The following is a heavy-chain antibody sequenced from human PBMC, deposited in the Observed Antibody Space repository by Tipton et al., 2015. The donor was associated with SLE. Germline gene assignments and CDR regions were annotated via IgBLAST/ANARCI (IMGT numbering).Heavy chain of an antibody. J-gene: IGHJ4*02. D-gene: IGHD6-19*01. CDR3: ARVVGFIAVAGPYFDY. CDR2: ISSSSSYI. Sequence: SLRLSCAASGFTFSSYSMNWVRQAPGKGLEWVSSISSSSSYIYYADSVKGRFTISRDNAKNSLYLQMNSLRAEDTAVYYCARVVGFIAVAGPYFDYWGQGTLVTVSS. CDR1: GFTFSSYS. V-gene: IGHV3-21*01.